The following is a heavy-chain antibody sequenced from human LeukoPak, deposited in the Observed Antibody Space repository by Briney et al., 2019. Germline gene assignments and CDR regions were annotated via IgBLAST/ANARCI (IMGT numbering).Heavy chain of an antibody. V-gene: IGHV4-59*01. CDR3: ARDRPGIAVAGDAFDI. D-gene: IGHD6-19*01. J-gene: IGHJ3*02. Sequence: SETLSLTCTVSGGSISSYYWSWIRQPPGKGLEWIGDIQNRGSTNYNPSLKSRVTLSVDTSKNQFSLKLTSVTAADTAVYYCARDRPGIAVAGDAFDIWGQGTMVTVSS. CDR2: IQNRGST. CDR1: GGSISSYY.